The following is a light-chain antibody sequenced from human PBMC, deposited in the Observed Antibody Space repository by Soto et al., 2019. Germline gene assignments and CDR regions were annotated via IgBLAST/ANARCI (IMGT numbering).Light chain of an antibody. V-gene: IGKV1-39*01. Sequence: DIHMTLSPSSLSASVGDRVTITCRASQTISDYLNWYQQKPGKAPNLLISAASTLQSGVPSRISGSGSGTDFTLTINSLQPEDFATYYCQQSYTTPLTFGGGTKVDIK. CDR1: QTISDY. CDR3: QQSYTTPLT. J-gene: IGKJ4*01. CDR2: AAS.